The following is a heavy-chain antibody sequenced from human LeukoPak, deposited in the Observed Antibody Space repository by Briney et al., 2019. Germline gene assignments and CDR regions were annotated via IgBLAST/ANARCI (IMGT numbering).Heavy chain of an antibody. Sequence: QSGGSLRLSCAASGFTFSSYAMSWVRQAPGKGLEWVSAISGSGGSTYYADSVKGRFTISRDNSKDTLYLQMNSLRAEDTAVYYCAKVPSGSYPVHFDYWGQGTLVTVSS. J-gene: IGHJ4*02. V-gene: IGHV3-23*01. CDR3: AKVPSGSYPVHFDY. CDR2: ISGSGGST. CDR1: GFTFSSYA. D-gene: IGHD1-26*01.